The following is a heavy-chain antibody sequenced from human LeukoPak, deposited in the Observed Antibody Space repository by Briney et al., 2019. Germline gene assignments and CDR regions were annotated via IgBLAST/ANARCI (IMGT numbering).Heavy chain of an antibody. CDR1: GSSISNYY. Sequence: SETLSLTCTVSGSSISNYYWGWIRQAPGKGLEWIGSIYYSGNTYYNSSLKRRVTISVDTSKNQFSLKLSSVTAADTAVYYCARWRAHNWNLVYYFDYWGQGTLVTVSS. J-gene: IGHJ4*02. D-gene: IGHD1-20*01. CDR2: IYYSGNT. V-gene: IGHV4-39*07. CDR3: ARWRAHNWNLVYYFDY.